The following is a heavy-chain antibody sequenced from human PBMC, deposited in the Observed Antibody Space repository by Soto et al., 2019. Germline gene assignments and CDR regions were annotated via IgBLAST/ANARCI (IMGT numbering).Heavy chain of an antibody. CDR2: IKSKTDGGTT. D-gene: IGHD3-16*02. CDR1: GFTFSNAW. CDR3: TAAGRVLRYPQSYYYYGMDV. J-gene: IGHJ6*02. V-gene: IGHV3-15*01. Sequence: EVQLVESGGGLVEPGGSLRLSCAASGFTFSNAWMSWVRQAPGKGLEWVGRIKSKTDGGTTDYAAPVKGRFTISRDESKHTLYLQMNSLKTEATAVYYCTAAGRVLRYPQSYYYYGMDVWGQGTTVTVSS.